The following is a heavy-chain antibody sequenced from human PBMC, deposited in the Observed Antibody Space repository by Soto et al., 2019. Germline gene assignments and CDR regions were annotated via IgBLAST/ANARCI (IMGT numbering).Heavy chain of an antibody. CDR1: GFTFSDHY. CDR3: ATGTVGAMDY. V-gene: IGHV3-72*01. J-gene: IGHJ4*02. D-gene: IGHD1-26*01. CDR2: TRNKVDSYTT. Sequence: GGSLRLSCAASGFTFSDHYMEWDHQAPGKVLEWVGRTRNKVDSYTTEYAASVRGRFTISRDDSKTSLYLQMNSLKTEDTALYYCATGTVGAMDYWGQGTLVTVSS.